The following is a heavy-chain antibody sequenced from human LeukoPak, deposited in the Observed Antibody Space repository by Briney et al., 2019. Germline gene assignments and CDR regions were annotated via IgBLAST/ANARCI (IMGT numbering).Heavy chain of an antibody. D-gene: IGHD3-22*01. CDR1: GGSISSYY. J-gene: IGHJ3*02. CDR2: IYYSGST. Sequence: SETLSLTCIVSGGSISSYYWSWIRQPPGKGLEWIGYIYYSGSTNYNPSLKSRVTISVDTSKNQFSLKLSSVTAADTAVYYCARAGYDSSGFDAFDIWGQGTMVTVSS. V-gene: IGHV4-59*01. CDR3: ARAGYDSSGFDAFDI.